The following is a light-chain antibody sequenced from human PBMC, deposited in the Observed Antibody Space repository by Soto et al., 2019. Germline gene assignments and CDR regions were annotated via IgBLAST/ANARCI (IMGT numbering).Light chain of an antibody. CDR3: QQYGTSPFN. J-gene: IGKJ3*01. CDR2: GAS. CDR1: QSVSSSY. Sequence: EIVLTQSPGTLSLSPGERATFSCRASQSVSSSYLAWYQQKPGQAPRLLIYGASSRATGIPDRFSGSGSGTDFTLTISRLEPEDFAVYYCQQYGTSPFNFGPGTKGDSK. V-gene: IGKV3-20*01.